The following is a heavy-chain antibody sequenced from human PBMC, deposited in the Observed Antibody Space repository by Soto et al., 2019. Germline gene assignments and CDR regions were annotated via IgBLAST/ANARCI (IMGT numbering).Heavy chain of an antibody. CDR2: IYHSGST. Sequence: QLQLQESGSGLVRPSQTLSLTCAVSGGSISSGGYSWNWIRQPPGKGLEWIGYIYHSGSTLYNPSLKSRVTISVDKSTNQFSQKLTSVTAADTAVYYCARDQLEGNWFDPWGQVTLVTVSS. CDR1: GGSISSGGYS. CDR3: ARDQLEGNWFDP. D-gene: IGHD1-1*01. J-gene: IGHJ5*02. V-gene: IGHV4-30-2*01.